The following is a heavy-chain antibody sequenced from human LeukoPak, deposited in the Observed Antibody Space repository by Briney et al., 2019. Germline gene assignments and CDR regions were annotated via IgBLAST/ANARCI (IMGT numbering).Heavy chain of an antibody. Sequence: SETLSLTCTVSSGSISSANYYWGWIRQPPGKGLEWIGSIYYSGSTYYNPSLKSRVTISVDTSKNQFSLKLSSVTAADTAVYYCARVGSGWDRYYFDYWGQGTLVTVSS. CDR1: SGSISSANYY. CDR3: ARVGSGWDRYYFDY. V-gene: IGHV4-39*07. D-gene: IGHD6-19*01. CDR2: IYYSGST. J-gene: IGHJ4*02.